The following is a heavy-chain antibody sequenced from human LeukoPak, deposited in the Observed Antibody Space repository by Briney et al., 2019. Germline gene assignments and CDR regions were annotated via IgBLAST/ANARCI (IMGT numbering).Heavy chain of an antibody. CDR2: INPNSGGT. V-gene: IGHV1-2*02. J-gene: IGHJ5*02. CDR1: GYTFTGYY. Sequence: ASVKVSCKASGYTFTGYYMHWVRQAPGQGLEWMGWINPNSGGTNYAQKFQGRVTMTRDTSISTAYMELSSLRSDDTAVYYCARGKYCSGGSCPDFDPWGQGTLVTVSS. CDR3: ARGKYCSGGSCPDFDP. D-gene: IGHD2-15*01.